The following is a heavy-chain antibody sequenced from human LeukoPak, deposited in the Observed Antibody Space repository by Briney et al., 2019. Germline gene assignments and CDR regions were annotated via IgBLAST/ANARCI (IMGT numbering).Heavy chain of an antibody. CDR3: ATNILVRDIINWFDP. CDR2: IKPNSGGT. V-gene: IGHV1-2*02. J-gene: IGHJ5*02. D-gene: IGHD3-10*01. Sequence: ASVKVSCKASGYTFTGYYMHWVRQAPGQGLEWMGWIKPNSGGTRSAQKFQGRVTMTRDTSISTAYMELSSLRYDDTAVYYCATNILVRDIINWFDPWGQGTPVTVSS. CDR1: GYTFTGYY.